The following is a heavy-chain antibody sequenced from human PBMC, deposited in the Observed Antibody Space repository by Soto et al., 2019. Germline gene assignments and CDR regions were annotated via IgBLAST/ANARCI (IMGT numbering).Heavy chain of an antibody. V-gene: IGHV1-24*01. CDR2: FDPEDGET. D-gene: IGHD2-2*01. J-gene: IGHJ4*02. CDR3: ATSGYIVVVPAANSRDYFDY. Sequence: VKVSCKVSGYTLTELSMHWVRQAPGKGLEWMGGFDPEDGETIYAQKFQGRVTMTEDTSTDTAYMELSRLRSEDTAVYYCATSGYIVVVPAANSRDYFDYWGQGTLVTVSS. CDR1: GYTLTELS.